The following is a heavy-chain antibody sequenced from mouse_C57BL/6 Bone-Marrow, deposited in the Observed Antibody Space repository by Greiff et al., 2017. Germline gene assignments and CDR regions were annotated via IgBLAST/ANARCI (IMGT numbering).Heavy chain of an antibody. CDR2: SNPGSGGT. Sequence: VHLVESGAELVRPGTSVKVSCKASGYAFTNYLIEWVKQRPGQGLEWIGVSNPGSGGTNYNEKFKGKATLTADKSSSTAYMQLSSLTSEDSAVYFCAREGFYYGSSYVEFAYWGQGTLVTVSA. D-gene: IGHD1-1*01. V-gene: IGHV1-54*01. CDR1: GYAFTNYL. J-gene: IGHJ3*01. CDR3: AREGFYYGSSYVEFAY.